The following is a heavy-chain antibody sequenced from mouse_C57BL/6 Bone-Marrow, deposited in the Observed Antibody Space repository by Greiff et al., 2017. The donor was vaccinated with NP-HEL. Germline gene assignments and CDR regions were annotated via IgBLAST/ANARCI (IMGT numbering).Heavy chain of an antibody. D-gene: IGHD1-1*01. CDR3: TTRDYYYGSSPDYLDY. V-gene: IGHV14-4*01. J-gene: IGHJ2*01. CDR2: IDPENGDT. Sequence: VQLQQSGAELVRPGASVKLSCTASGFNIKDDYMHWVKQRPEQGLEWIGWIDPENGDTAYASKFQGKATITADTSSNTAYLQLSSLTSEDTAVYYCTTRDYYYGSSPDYLDYWGQGTTLTVSS. CDR1: GFNIKDDY.